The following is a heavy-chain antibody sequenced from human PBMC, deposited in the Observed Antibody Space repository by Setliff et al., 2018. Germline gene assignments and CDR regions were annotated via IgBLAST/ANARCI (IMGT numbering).Heavy chain of an antibody. V-gene: IGHV4-39*07. Sequence: TCAVSGGSISSSSYYWGWIRQSPGEGLEWIGSIYYSGSTYYNPSLKSRVTISVDTSKNQFSLKLSSVTAADTAVYYCASRATYYNFWSGYYLYWGQGTRVTVSS. CDR2: IYYSGST. J-gene: IGHJ4*02. CDR1: GGSISSSSYY. CDR3: ASRATYYNFWSGYYLY. D-gene: IGHD3-3*01.